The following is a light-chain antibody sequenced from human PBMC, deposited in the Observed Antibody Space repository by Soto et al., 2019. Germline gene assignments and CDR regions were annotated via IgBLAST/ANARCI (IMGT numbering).Light chain of an antibody. CDR3: QQYNNWPRT. V-gene: IGKV3-15*01. CDR1: QSVGSN. Sequence: EIVLTQSPATLSLSPGERATLSCRASQSVGSNYLAWYQQKPGQAPRLLIYGASTRATGIPARFSGSGSGTEFTLTINSLQSEDFAVYYCQQYNNWPRTFGQGTKVDIK. J-gene: IGKJ1*01. CDR2: GAS.